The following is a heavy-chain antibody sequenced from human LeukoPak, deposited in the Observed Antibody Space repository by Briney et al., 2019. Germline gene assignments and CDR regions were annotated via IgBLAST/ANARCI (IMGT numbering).Heavy chain of an antibody. Sequence: SVKVSCKASGGTFSSYAISWVRQAPGQGLERMGGIIPIFGTANYAQKFQGRVTITADKSTSTAYMELSSLRSEDTAVYYCARVAAAGPDYWGQGTLVTVSS. J-gene: IGHJ4*02. CDR1: GGTFSSYA. V-gene: IGHV1-69*06. D-gene: IGHD6-13*01. CDR3: ARVAAAGPDY. CDR2: IIPIFGTA.